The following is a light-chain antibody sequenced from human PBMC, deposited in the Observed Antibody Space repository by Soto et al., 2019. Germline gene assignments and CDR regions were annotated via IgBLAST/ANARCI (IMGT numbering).Light chain of an antibody. CDR2: DAS. CDR3: QQRSNWPPYT. J-gene: IGKJ2*01. Sequence: PGERATLSCRASQSVSSYLAWYQQKPGQASRLLIYDASNRATGIPARFSGSGSGTDFTLTISSLEPEDFAVYYCQQRSNWPPYTFGQGTKLEIK. CDR1: QSVSSY. V-gene: IGKV3-11*01.